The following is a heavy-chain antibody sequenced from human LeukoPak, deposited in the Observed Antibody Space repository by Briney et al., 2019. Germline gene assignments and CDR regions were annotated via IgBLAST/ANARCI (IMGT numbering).Heavy chain of an antibody. D-gene: IGHD6-19*01. Sequence: SETLSLTCTVSGGSVSSNYWSWIRQPPAPGKGLDWIGYIYYSGSTNYNLSLKSRVTISVDTSKNQFSLRLNSVTAADTAVYYCARLPGSGGWYPWASDIWGRGTMVTVSS. CDR1: GGSVSSNY. J-gene: IGHJ3*02. CDR3: ARLPGSGGWYPWASDI. V-gene: IGHV4-59*08. CDR2: IYYSGST.